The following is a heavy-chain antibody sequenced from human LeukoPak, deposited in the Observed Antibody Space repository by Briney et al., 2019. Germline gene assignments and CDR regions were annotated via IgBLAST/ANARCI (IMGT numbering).Heavy chain of an antibody. D-gene: IGHD6-19*01. CDR1: GFTFSSYS. CDR3: AKDLSPVAGTSWFDP. Sequence: GGSLRLSCAASGFTFSSYSMNWVRQAPGKGLEWVSYISSSSSTIYYADSVKGRFTISRDNSKNTLYLQMNSLRAEDTAVYYCAKDLSPVAGTSWFDPWGQGTLVTVSS. V-gene: IGHV3-48*01. J-gene: IGHJ5*02. CDR2: ISSSSSTI.